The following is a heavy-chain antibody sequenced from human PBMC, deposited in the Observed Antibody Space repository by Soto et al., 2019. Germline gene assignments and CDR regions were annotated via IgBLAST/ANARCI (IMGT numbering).Heavy chain of an antibody. CDR3: ARDDTWALVY. V-gene: IGHV3-30-3*01. D-gene: IGHD7-27*01. J-gene: IGHJ4*02. CDR2: ISYDGSNK. CDR1: GFTFSSYA. Sequence: QVQLVESGGGVVQPGRSLRLSCAASGFTFSSYAMHWVRQAPGKGLEWVAVISYDGSNKYYADSVKGRFTISRDNSKNTLYLQMNSLRAEDTAVYYCARDDTWALVYWGQGTLVTVSS.